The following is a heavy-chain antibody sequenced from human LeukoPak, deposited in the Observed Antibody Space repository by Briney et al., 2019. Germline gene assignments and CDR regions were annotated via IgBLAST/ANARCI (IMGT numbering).Heavy chain of an antibody. D-gene: IGHD5-24*01. V-gene: IGHV3-72*01. CDR3: ARVIVGNGNNLDY. CDR2: SRNRVNSYTT. CDR1: GFTFSDHY. Sequence: GGSLRLSCAASGFTFSDHYMDWVRQVPGKGLEWVGRSRNRVNSYTTEYAASVKGRFIVSRDGSKNSLYLQMNSLETEDTAVYYCARVIVGNGNNLDYWGQGTPVTVSS. J-gene: IGHJ4*02.